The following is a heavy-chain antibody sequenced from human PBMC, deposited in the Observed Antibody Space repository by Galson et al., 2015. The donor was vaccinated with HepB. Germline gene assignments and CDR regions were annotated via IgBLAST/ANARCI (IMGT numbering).Heavy chain of an antibody. CDR3: AKDPGITMIVVVITPPDY. CDR2: ISYDGSNK. J-gene: IGHJ4*02. V-gene: IGHV3-30*18. CDR1: GFTFSSYS. D-gene: IGHD3-22*01. Sequence: SLRLSCAASGFTFSSYSMNWVRQAPGKGLEWVAVISYDGSNKYYADSVKGRFTISRDNSKNTLYLQVNSLRAEDTAVYYCAKDPGITMIVVVITPPDYWGQGTLVTVSS.